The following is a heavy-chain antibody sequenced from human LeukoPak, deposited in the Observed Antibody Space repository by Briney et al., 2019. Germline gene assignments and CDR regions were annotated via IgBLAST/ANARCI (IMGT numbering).Heavy chain of an antibody. CDR1: GFTFSSYW. V-gene: IGHV3-74*01. CDR2: INSDGSST. D-gene: IGHD3-22*01. J-gene: IGHJ6*02. Sequence: GGSLRLSCAASGFTFSSYWMPWVRQAPGKGLVWVSRINSDGSSTSYADSVKGRFTISRDNAKNTLYLQMNSLRAEDTAVYYCASLPYYYGSITVGYYGMDVWGQGTTVTVSS. CDR3: ASLPYYYGSITVGYYGMDV.